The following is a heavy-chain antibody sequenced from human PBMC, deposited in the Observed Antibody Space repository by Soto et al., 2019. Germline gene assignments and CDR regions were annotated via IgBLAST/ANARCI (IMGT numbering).Heavy chain of an antibody. CDR1: GGSISSYY. D-gene: IGHD6-19*01. Sequence: SETLSLTCTVSGGSISSYYWSWIRQPPGKGLEWIGYIYYSGSTNYNPSLKSRVTISVDTSKNQFSLKLSSVTAADTAVYYCARVSSGWYGYYFDYRGQGTLVTVSS. CDR2: IYYSGST. CDR3: ARVSSGWYGYYFDY. J-gene: IGHJ4*02. V-gene: IGHV4-59*01.